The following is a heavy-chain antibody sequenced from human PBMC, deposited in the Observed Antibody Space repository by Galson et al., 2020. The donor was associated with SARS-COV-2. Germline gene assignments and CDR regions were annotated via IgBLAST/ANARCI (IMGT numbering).Heavy chain of an antibody. CDR1: GYTFTSYG. CDR3: ARDPRDFYDCWSGYYNDYYYGMDV. D-gene: IGHD3-3*01. CDR2: ISAYNGNT. Sequence: ASVKVSCKASGYTFTSYGISWVRQAPGQGLEWMGWISAYNGNTNYAQKLQGRVTMTTDTSTSTAYMELRSLRSDDTAVYYCARDPRDFYDCWSGYYNDYYYGMDVWGQGTTVTVSS. V-gene: IGHV1-18*01. J-gene: IGHJ6*02.